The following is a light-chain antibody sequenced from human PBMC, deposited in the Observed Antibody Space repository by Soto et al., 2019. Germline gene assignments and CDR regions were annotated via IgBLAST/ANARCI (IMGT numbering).Light chain of an antibody. CDR1: QSVSTKY. J-gene: IGKJ4*01. CDR3: QKQNAATLT. Sequence: NVMTQSPGTRSLSPGERATLSCRASQSVSTKYVAWYQQKPGQAPRLIIYGASSRASGIPDRFRGSVSGTDGTITISRLEKEDGATYDGQKQNAATLTFGGGTKVDIK. V-gene: IGKV3-20*01. CDR2: GAS.